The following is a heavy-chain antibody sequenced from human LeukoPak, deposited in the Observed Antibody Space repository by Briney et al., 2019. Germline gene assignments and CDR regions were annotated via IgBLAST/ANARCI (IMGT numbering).Heavy chain of an antibody. CDR3: AKGPDVVVVQAAMMFDP. CDR2: ISASGGTT. V-gene: IGHV3-23*01. J-gene: IGHJ5*02. D-gene: IGHD2-2*01. Sequence: TGGSLSLSCAASGFTFSNYAMSWVRQAPGKGLDYVSSISASGGTTYYAASVKGRFTISRDNSKNTLYLQMDSLRAEDTAVYYCAKGPDVVVVQAAMMFDPWGQGTLVTVSS. CDR1: GFTFSNYA.